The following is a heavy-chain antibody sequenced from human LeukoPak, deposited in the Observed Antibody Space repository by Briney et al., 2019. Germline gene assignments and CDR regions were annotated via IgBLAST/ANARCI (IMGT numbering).Heavy chain of an antibody. CDR3: ARDLSNDLERVAFDY. CDR1: GGSFSGYY. J-gene: IGHJ4*02. D-gene: IGHD1-1*01. CDR2: INHSGST. Sequence: PSETLSLTCAVYGGSFSGYYWSWIRQPPGKGLEWIGEINHSGSTNYNPSLKSRVTISVDTSKNQFSLKLSSVTAADTAVYYCARDLSNDLERVAFDYWGQGTLVTVSS. V-gene: IGHV4-34*01.